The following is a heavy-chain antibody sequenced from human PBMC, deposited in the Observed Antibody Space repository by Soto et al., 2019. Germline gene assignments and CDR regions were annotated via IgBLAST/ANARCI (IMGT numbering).Heavy chain of an antibody. CDR1: GFTFSSYG. J-gene: IGHJ4*02. CDR3: ARGSVVGAIFDY. Sequence: GGSLRLSCAASGFTFSSYGMHWVRQAPGKGLEWVAVIWYDGSNKYYADSVKGRFTISRDNSKNTLYLQMNSLRAEDTAVYYCARGSVVGAIFDYWGQGTLVTVPS. D-gene: IGHD1-26*01. V-gene: IGHV3-33*01. CDR2: IWYDGSNK.